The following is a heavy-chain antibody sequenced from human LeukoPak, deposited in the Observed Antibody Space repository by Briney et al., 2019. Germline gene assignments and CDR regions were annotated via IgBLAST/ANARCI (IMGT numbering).Heavy chain of an antibody. CDR2: INPNSAGT. D-gene: IGHD3-10*01. V-gene: IGHV1-2*02. CDR1: GYTFSDYY. J-gene: IGHJ6*03. Sequence: GASVKVSCKASGYTFSDYYIHWVRQAPGEGLEWMGWINPNSAGTNYAQKFQGEVTMTRDTSISTAYMELSRLRSDDTAVYYCARGVTGIYYYYMDVWGKGTTVTVSS. CDR3: ARGVTGIYYYYMDV.